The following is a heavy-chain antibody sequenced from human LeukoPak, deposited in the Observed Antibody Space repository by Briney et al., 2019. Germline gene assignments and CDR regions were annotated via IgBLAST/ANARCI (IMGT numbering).Heavy chain of an antibody. CDR2: IRYDGSNK. V-gene: IGHV3-30*02. J-gene: IGHJ4*02. CDR1: GFTFSSYG. D-gene: IGHD3-22*01. Sequence: GGSLRLSCAASGFTFSSYGMHWVRQAPGKWLEWVAFIRYDGSNKYYADSVKGRFTLSRDNSKNTLYLQMNSRRAEDTAVYYCAKVMEVYYYDSSGYIDYWGQGTVVTVSS. CDR3: AKVMEVYYYDSSGYIDY.